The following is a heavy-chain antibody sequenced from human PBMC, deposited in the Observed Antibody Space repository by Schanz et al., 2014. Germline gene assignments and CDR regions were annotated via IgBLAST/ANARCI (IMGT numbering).Heavy chain of an antibody. V-gene: IGHV3-23*01. CDR3: AKDPYDVLTGYQYYFDY. J-gene: IGHJ4*02. Sequence: EVQLLESGGGLVQPGGSLRISCAASGFTFATYAMSWVRQAPGKGLEWVAAINGSGNATYYADSVKGRFTISRDNSRNTLFLQMKRLRVEDTAVYFCAKDPYDVLTGYQYYFDYWGPGRLVTVSS. CDR2: INGSGNAT. CDR1: GFTFATYA. D-gene: IGHD3-9*01.